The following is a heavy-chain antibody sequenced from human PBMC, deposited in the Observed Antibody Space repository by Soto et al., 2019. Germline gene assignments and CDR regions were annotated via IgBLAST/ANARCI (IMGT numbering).Heavy chain of an antibody. V-gene: IGHV1-69*13. CDR3: ARDENNEGGRGTIFGVVTGATGGMDV. CDR2: IIPIFGTA. CDR1: GGTFSGYA. Sequence: ASVKVSCKASGGTFSGYAISWVRQAPGQGLEWMGGIIPIFGTANYAQKFQGRVTITADESTSTAYMELSSLRSEDTAVYYCARDENNEGGRGTIFGVVTGATGGMDVWGQGTTVTVSS. J-gene: IGHJ6*02. D-gene: IGHD3-3*01.